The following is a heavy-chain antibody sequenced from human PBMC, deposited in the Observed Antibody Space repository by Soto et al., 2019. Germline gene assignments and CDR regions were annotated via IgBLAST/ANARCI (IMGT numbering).Heavy chain of an antibody. CDR2: INPSSGDT. V-gene: IGHV1-2*04. CDR3: ARKNDYDILTGSLTHYYCYYGMDV. D-gene: IGHD3-9*01. CDR1: GYTFTGYY. Sequence: ASVKVSCKASGYTFTGYYMHWVRQAPGQGLEWMGWINPSSGDTNYAQKFQGWVTMTRDTSISTAYMELSTVTAADTAVYYCARKNDYDILTGSLTHYYCYYGMDVWGQGTTVTVSS. J-gene: IGHJ6*02.